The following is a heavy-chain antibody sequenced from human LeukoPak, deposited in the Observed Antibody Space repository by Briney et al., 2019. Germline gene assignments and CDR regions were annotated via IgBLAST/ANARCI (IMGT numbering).Heavy chain of an antibody. CDR2: ISSSSTYI. Sequence: GGSLRLSCAASGFTFRTSIMNWVRQAPGKGLEWVSSISSSSTYISYADSVKGRFTISRDNSKNTLYLQMNSLRAEDTAVYYCAKDGRYYGSGSYWGIAFWAFDIWGQGTMVTVSS. D-gene: IGHD3-10*01. CDR1: GFTFRTSI. V-gene: IGHV3-21*01. J-gene: IGHJ3*02. CDR3: AKDGRYYGSGSYWGIAFWAFDI.